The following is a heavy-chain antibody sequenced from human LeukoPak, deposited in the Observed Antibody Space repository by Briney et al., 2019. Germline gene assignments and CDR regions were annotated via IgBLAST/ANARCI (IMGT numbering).Heavy chain of an antibody. V-gene: IGHV4-31*03. CDR3: ARVGIISELTATFYFDY. Sequence: SETLSLTCTVSGGSLSSGSSYWSWIRQHPGKGLKWIGYIFYTGSTYYNPSLNSRINISVVTSKNQFSLQLSSVTAADTAVYYCARVGIISELTATFYFDYWGQGTLVTVSS. CDR1: GGSLSSGSSY. J-gene: IGHJ4*02. D-gene: IGHD7-27*01. CDR2: IFYTGST.